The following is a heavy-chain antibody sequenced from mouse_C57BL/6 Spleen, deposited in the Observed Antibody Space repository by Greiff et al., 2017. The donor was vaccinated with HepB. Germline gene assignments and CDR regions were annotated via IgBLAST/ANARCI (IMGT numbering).Heavy chain of an antibody. Sequence: EVQLQQSGPELVKPGASVKIPCKASGYTFTDYNMDWVKQSHGKSLEWIGDINPNNGGTIYNQKFKGKATLTVDKSSSTAYMELRSLTSEDTAVYYCARRGFTTVSPGFAYWGQGTLVTVSA. D-gene: IGHD1-1*01. CDR1: GYTFTDYN. CDR3: ARRGFTTVSPGFAY. J-gene: IGHJ3*01. CDR2: INPNNGGT. V-gene: IGHV1-18*01.